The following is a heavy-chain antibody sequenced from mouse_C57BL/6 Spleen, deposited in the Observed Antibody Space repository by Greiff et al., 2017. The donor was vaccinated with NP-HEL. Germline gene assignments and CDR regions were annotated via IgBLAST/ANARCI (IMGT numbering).Heavy chain of an antibody. CDR1: GYTFTDYE. CDR3: TRRGDYDDPFAY. J-gene: IGHJ3*01. Sequence: QVTLKVSGAELVRPGASVTLSCKASGYTFTDYEMHRVKQTPVHGLEWIGAIDPVTGGTAYNQKFKGKAILTADKSSSTAYMELRSLTSEDSAVYYCTRRGDYDDPFAYWGQGTLVTVSA. V-gene: IGHV1-15*01. CDR2: IDPVTGGT. D-gene: IGHD2-4*01.